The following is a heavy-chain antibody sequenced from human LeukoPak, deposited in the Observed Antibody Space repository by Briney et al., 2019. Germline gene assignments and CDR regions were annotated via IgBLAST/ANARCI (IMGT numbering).Heavy chain of an antibody. J-gene: IGHJ6*02. V-gene: IGHV3-7*03. CDR2: IKQDGSER. Sequence: GGSLRLSCAASGFTFSGFSMSWVRQSPTKGLEWVANIKQDGSERYYVDSVKGRFTISRDNAKNSLYLQMNSLRVEDTAVYYCARDCGGDCVYYYYGMDVWGQGTTVTVS. CDR1: GFTFSGFS. CDR3: ARDCGGDCVYYYYGMDV. D-gene: IGHD2-21*02.